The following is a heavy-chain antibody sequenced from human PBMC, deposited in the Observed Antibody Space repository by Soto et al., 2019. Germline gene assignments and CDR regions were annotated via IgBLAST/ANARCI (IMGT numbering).Heavy chain of an antibody. V-gene: IGHV6-1*01. Sequence: SQTLSLTCAISGDSFSSNSAAWNWIRQSPSRGLEWLGRTYYRSKWYNDYAVSVKSRITINPDTSKNQFSLQVNSVSTEDTAVYYCAIERYGSASYDGMDVWGNGTTVTVS. CDR1: GDSFSSNSAA. D-gene: IGHD3-10*01. J-gene: IGHJ6*04. CDR3: AIERYGSASYDGMDV. CDR2: TYYRSKWYN.